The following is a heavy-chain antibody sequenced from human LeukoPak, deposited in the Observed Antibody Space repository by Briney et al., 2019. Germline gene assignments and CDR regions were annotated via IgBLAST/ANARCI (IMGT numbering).Heavy chain of an antibody. CDR1: GFNFRGFI. V-gene: IGHV3-23*01. Sequence: GGSLRLSCAASGFNFRGFIISWVRQAPGQGLEGVAGINTGCETMYYADSVKGRFTISRDNSNTMVYLQMNSLRAEDTAVYFCERKEGGTFPFDYWGQGTLVAVSS. CDR2: INTGCETM. J-gene: IGHJ4*02. D-gene: IGHD2-15*01. CDR3: ERKEGGTFPFDY.